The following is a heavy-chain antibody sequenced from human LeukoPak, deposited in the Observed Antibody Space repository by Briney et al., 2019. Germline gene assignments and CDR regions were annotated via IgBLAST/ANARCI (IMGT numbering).Heavy chain of an antibody. CDR1: GFTFSSYA. V-gene: IGHV3-23*01. D-gene: IGHD6-13*01. CDR3: AKVPVWQQLVDY. Sequence: GGSLRLSCAASGFTFSSYAMSWVRQAPGKGLEWVSGITVTGDTYYADSLKGRFTISRDNSRNTLYLQMNSLRADDTAVYYCAKVPVWQQLVDYWGQGTLVTVSS. CDR2: ITVTGDT. J-gene: IGHJ4*02.